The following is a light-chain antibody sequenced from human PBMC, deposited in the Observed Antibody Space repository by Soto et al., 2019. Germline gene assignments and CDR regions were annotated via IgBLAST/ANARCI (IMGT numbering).Light chain of an antibody. Sequence: EIVLTQSPATLSLSPGERATLSCRASQSVSSYLAWYQQKPGQAPRLLIYDASNRATGVPARFSGSGSGTDFSTPTSSRVHEDYVVYYCQQRSNTPPYTFGQGTRLEIK. CDR1: QSVSSY. V-gene: IGKV3-11*01. CDR2: DAS. CDR3: QQRSNTPPYT. J-gene: IGKJ5*01.